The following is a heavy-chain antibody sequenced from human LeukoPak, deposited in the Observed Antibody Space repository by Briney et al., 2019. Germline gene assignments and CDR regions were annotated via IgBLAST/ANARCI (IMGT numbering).Heavy chain of an antibody. J-gene: IGHJ5*02. Sequence: ASVTVSCKASGYTFTSYGITWVRQAPGQGLEWMGWISTYTGKINYAQKSHGRVTMTTDTSTRTAYMELRSLRSDDTAVYYCARDSMPTRGVRRGFDPWGQGTLVTVSS. CDR1: GYTFTSYG. D-gene: IGHD3-10*01. CDR3: ARDSMPTRGVRRGFDP. V-gene: IGHV1-18*01. CDR2: ISTYTGKI.